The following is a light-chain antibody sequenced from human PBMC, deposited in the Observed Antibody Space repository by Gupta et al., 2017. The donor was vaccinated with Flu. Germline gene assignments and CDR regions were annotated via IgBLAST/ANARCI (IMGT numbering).Light chain of an antibody. CDR1: SGSVSTSHY. V-gene: IGLV8-61*01. J-gene: IGLJ3*02. Sequence: TVVTQEPSFSVSPGGTVTLTCGLTSGSVSTSHYPGWYQPTPGQAPRTLIYSKNNRSSGVPARFSGSIRGNKAALTITGAQADDQSHYYCVLYMGSGIWVFGGGTKVTVL. CDR2: SKN. CDR3: VLYMGSGIWV.